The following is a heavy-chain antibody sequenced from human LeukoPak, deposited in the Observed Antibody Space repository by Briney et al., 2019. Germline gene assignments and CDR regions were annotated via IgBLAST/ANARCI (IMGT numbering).Heavy chain of an antibody. J-gene: IGHJ4*02. D-gene: IGHD6-19*01. CDR2: ISYDGSNK. V-gene: IGHV3-30*04. Sequence: GGSLRLSCAASGFTFSSYAMHWVRQAPGKGLEWMAVISYDGSNKYYADSVKGRFTISRDNSKNTLYLQMNSPRAEDTAVYYCARDTSSSGWLPLDYWGQGTLVTVSS. CDR3: ARDTSSSGWLPLDY. CDR1: GFTFSSYA.